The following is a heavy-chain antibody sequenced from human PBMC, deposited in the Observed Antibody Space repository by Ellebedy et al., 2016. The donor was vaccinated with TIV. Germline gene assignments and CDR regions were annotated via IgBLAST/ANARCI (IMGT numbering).Heavy chain of an antibody. D-gene: IGHD6-6*01. CDR2: IYYSGST. Sequence: MPSETLSLTCTVSSGSISSYYWSWIRQPPGKGLEWIGYIYYSGSTNYNPSLKSRVTISVDTSKNQFSLKLTSVTAADTAVYYCARDYSSSFFFDYWGQGTLVTVSS. V-gene: IGHV4-59*01. J-gene: IGHJ4*02. CDR1: SGSISSYY. CDR3: ARDYSSSFFFDY.